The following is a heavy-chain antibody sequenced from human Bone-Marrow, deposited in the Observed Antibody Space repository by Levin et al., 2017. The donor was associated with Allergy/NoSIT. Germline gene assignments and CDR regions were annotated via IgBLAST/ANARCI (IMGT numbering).Heavy chain of an antibody. Sequence: GESLKISCAASGFTFSSYAMSWVRQAPGKGLEWVSAISGSGGSTYYADSVKGRFTISRDNSKNTLYLQMNSLRAEDTAVYYCAKEPIGLKPPRTAVTRGIYFDYWGQGTLVTVSS. V-gene: IGHV3-23*01. D-gene: IGHD4-17*01. CDR1: GFTFSSYA. CDR3: AKEPIGLKPPRTAVTRGIYFDY. CDR2: ISGSGGST. J-gene: IGHJ4*02.